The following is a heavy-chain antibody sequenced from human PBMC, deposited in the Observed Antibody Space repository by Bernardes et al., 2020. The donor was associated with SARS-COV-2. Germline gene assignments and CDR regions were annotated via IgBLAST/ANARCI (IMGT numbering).Heavy chain of an antibody. CDR1: GYTLTELS. CDR2: FDPEDGET. J-gene: IGHJ6*02. D-gene: IGHD3-16*02. Sequence: ASVKVSCKVSGYTLTELSMHWVRQAPGKGLEWMGGFDPEDGETIYAQKFQGRVTMTEDTSTDTAYMELSSLRSEDTAVYYCATSWPLRLGELSHPVYYYYYGMDVGGQGTTVTVSS. V-gene: IGHV1-24*01. CDR3: ATSWPLRLGELSHPVYYYYYGMDV.